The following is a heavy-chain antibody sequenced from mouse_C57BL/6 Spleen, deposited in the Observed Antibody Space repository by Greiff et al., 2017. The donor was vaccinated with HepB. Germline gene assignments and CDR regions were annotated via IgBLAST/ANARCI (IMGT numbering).Heavy chain of an antibody. CDR3: ASSYYGNYYYAMDY. J-gene: IGHJ4*01. V-gene: IGHV1-76*01. CDR1: GYTFTDYY. D-gene: IGHD2-10*01. Sequence: QVQLKQSGAELVRPGASVKLSCKASGYTFTDYYINWVKQRPGQGLEWIARIYPGSGNTYYNEKFKGKATLTAEKSSSTAYMQLSSLTSEDSAVYFCASSYYGNYYYAMDYWGQGTSVTVSS. CDR2: IYPGSGNT.